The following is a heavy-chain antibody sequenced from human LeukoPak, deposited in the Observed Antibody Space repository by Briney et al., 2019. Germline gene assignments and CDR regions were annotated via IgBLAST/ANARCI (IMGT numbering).Heavy chain of an antibody. Sequence: GASVKVSCKASGYTFTTYAMHWVRQAPGQGLEWMGWINPNSGGTNYAQKFQGRVTMTRDTSISTAYMELSRLRSDDTAVYYCARDAFYGSGSYYVGNNWFDPWGQGTLVTVSS. CDR3: ARDAFYGSGSYYVGNNWFDP. V-gene: IGHV1-2*02. CDR1: GYTFTTYA. J-gene: IGHJ5*02. CDR2: INPNSGGT. D-gene: IGHD3-10*01.